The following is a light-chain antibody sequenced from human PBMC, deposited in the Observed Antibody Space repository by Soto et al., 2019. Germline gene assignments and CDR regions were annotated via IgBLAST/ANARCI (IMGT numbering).Light chain of an antibody. CDR3: SSYTSSGTYV. V-gene: IGLV2-14*01. CDR1: SSDVGVYNY. CDR2: EVS. J-gene: IGLJ1*01. Sequence: QSALTQPASVSGSPGQSITISCTGTSSDVGVYNYVSWYQQHPGKAPKLMIYEVSDRPSEVSNRFSGSKSGNTASLTISGLQAEDEADYYCSSYTSSGTYVFGTGTKVTVL.